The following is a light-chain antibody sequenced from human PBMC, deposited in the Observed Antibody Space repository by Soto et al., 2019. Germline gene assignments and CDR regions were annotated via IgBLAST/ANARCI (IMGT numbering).Light chain of an antibody. Sequence: EIVMTQSPATLSVSPGERATLSCRASQSISSNLAWYQQKPGQAPRLLIYGASTRATGIPARFSGSGSGTEFTLTISSLQSEDFAVYYCQQNNMWPPRTFGGGTKVEIK. CDR3: QQNNMWPPRT. V-gene: IGKV3-15*01. CDR1: QSISSN. CDR2: GAS. J-gene: IGKJ4*01.